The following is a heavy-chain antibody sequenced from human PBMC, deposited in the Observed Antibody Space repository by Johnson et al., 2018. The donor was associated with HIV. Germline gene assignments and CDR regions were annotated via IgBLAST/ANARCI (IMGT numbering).Heavy chain of an antibody. V-gene: IGHV3-15*05. D-gene: IGHD6-19*01. CDR3: AKDIASGYTNGGTLDI. Sequence: VQLVESGGGLVKPGGSLRLSCEASGFTFSNAWMSWVRQAPGKGLEWVGHIKSKTDGGTTDYAAPVKGRFTISRDDSKNTLYLQMNSLRPEDTGLYYCAKDIASGYTNGGTLDIWGQGTMVTVSS. CDR2: IKSKTDGGTT. CDR1: GFTFSNAW. J-gene: IGHJ3*02.